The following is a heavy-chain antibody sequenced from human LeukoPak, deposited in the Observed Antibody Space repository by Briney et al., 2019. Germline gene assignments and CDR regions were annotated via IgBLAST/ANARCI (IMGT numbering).Heavy chain of an antibody. CDR3: ASQYGDYGLDY. J-gene: IGHJ4*02. Sequence: PSGTLSLTCAVSGGSISSSNWWSWVRQPPGKGLEWIGEIYHSGSTYYNPSLKSRVTISVDTSKNQFSLKLSSVTAADTAVYYCASQYGDYGLDYWGQGTLVTVSS. CDR1: GGSISSSNW. D-gene: IGHD4-17*01. V-gene: IGHV4-4*02. CDR2: IYHSGST.